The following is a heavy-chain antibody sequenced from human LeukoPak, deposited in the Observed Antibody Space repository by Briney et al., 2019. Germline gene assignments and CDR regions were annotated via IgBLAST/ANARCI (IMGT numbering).Heavy chain of an antibody. J-gene: IGHJ3*02. CDR2: IYYSGST. Sequence: SETLSLTCTVSGGSISSGDYYWSWIRHPPGKGLEWIGYIYYSGSTYYNPSLKSRVTISLDTSRNQFSLKLSSVTAADTAVYYCARGIPLGSDCSSTSCHAFDIWGQGTMVTVSS. CDR3: ARGIPLGSDCSSTSCHAFDI. V-gene: IGHV4-30-4*01. D-gene: IGHD2-2*01. CDR1: GGSISSGDYY.